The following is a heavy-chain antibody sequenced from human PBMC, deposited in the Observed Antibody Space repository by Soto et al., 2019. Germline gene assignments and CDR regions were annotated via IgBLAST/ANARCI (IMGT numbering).Heavy chain of an antibody. D-gene: IGHD3-16*01. J-gene: IGHJ4*01. V-gene: IGHV3-53*01. CDR3: VSRIPSWVFDY. Sequence: PGGSLRLSCLASGFTVTTNYMYWVRQAPGQGLEWLAVIYSGGDIHYADSVKGRFFISRDTSENTVYLRLSDLGAEDTAVYFCVSRIPSWVFDYWGQGTPVTVSS. CDR1: GFTVTTNY. CDR2: IYSGGDI.